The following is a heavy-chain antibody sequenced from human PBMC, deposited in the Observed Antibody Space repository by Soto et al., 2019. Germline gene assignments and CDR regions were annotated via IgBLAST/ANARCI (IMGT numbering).Heavy chain of an antibody. Sequence: ASVKVSCKASGYTFTSYAMHWVRQAPGQRLEWMGWINAGNGNTKYSQKFQGRVTITRDTSASTAYMELSSLRSEDTAVYYCAKDHPSIHIVVVTASQVFDYWGQGTLVTVSS. V-gene: IGHV1-3*01. CDR2: INAGNGNT. CDR3: AKDHPSIHIVVVTASQVFDY. D-gene: IGHD2-21*02. CDR1: GYTFTSYA. J-gene: IGHJ4*02.